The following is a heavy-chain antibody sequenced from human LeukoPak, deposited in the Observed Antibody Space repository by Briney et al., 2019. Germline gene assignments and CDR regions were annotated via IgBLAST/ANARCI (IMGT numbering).Heavy chain of an antibody. J-gene: IGHJ4*02. CDR2: VHLDGRT. D-gene: IGHD3-3*01. CDR1: GGSVTSTNW. Sequence: SQTLSLTRAVSGGSVTSTNWWTWVRQPPGKGLEWIGEVHLDGRTNYNPSLKSRLIMSVVLPENHISLKLTSVTAADTAVYYCAREGGFYRPLDYSGQGTLVTVSS. CDR3: AREGGFYRPLDY. V-gene: IGHV4-4*02.